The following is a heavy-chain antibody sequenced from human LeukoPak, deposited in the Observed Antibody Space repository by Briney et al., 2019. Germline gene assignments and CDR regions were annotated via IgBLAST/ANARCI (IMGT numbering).Heavy chain of an antibody. J-gene: IGHJ4*02. CDR1: GYTFTGYY. D-gene: IGHD6-13*01. V-gene: IGHV1-2*04. CDR2: INPNSGGT. CDR3: ARTPIAAAGPFDY. Sequence: GASVKVSCKASGYTFTGYYMHWVRQAPGQGLEWMGWINPNSGGTNYAQKFQGWVTMTRDTSISTAYMELSRLRSDDTAVYYCARTPIAAAGPFDYWGQGTLVTVSS.